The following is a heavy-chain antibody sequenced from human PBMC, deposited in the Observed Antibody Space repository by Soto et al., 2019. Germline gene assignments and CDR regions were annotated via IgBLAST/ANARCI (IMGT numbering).Heavy chain of an antibody. Sequence: SETLSLTCNVSGGSISNYYWTWVRQSPEKGLEWIGHMYYSGNINYNPSLKSRVTISIDTSKNQFSLTLKSVTAADTAVYYCASGGNWFDPWGQGVLVTVSS. D-gene: IGHD3-16*01. CDR1: GGSISNYY. J-gene: IGHJ5*02. CDR2: MYYSGNI. CDR3: ASGGNWFDP. V-gene: IGHV4-59*01.